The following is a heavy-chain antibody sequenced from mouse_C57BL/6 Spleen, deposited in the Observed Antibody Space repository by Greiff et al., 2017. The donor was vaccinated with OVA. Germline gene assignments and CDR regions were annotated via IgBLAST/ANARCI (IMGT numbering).Heavy chain of an antibody. D-gene: IGHD1-1*01. V-gene: IGHV1-39*01. CDR3: VRPYGSRYYYYAMDY. J-gene: IGHJ4*01. Sequence: EVQLQQSGPELVKPGASVKISCKASGYSFTDYNMNWVKQSPGKSLEWIGVINPNYGTTSYNQKFKGKATLTVDQSSSTAYMQLNSLTSEDSAVYYGVRPYGSRYYYYAMDYWGQGTSVTVSS. CDR1: GYSFTDYN. CDR2: INPNYGTT.